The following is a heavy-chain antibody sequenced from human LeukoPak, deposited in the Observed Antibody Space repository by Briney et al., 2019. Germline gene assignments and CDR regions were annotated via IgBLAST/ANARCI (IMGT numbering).Heavy chain of an antibody. CDR2: IKQDGTET. D-gene: IGHD5-24*01. CDR1: GFTLSSYW. CDR3: ARNTDRDAYMAS. Sequence: PGGSLRLSCEVTGFTLSSYWMSWVRQAPGKGLEWGADIKQDGTETHYGDSVKGRFTISRDNAKNSLYMQLNSLRAEDTAVYYCARNTDRDAYMASWGQGTLVTVSS. V-gene: IGHV3-7*01. J-gene: IGHJ5*02.